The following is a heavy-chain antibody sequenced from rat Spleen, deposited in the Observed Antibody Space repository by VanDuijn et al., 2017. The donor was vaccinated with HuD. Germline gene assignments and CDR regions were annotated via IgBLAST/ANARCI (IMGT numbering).Heavy chain of an antibody. CDR3: ARAGYLRDWYFDF. J-gene: IGHJ1*01. D-gene: IGHD2-2*01. CDR1: GFTFSDYY. V-gene: IGHV5-29*01. CDR2: ISYDGGNT. Sequence: EVQLVESDGGLVQPGRSLKLSCAASGFTFSDYYMAWVRQAPTKGLEWVATISYDGGNTYCRDSVMGRFTISRDDAKNTLYLQMDSLRSEDTATYYGARAGYLRDWYFDFWGPGTMGTVSS.